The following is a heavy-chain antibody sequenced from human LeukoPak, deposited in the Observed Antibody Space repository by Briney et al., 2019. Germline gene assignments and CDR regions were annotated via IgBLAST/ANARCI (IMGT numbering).Heavy chain of an antibody. D-gene: IGHD6-19*01. Sequence: GGSLRLSCAASGFTFSSYVMSWVRQAPEKGLEWVSTISNSGGSTYYADSVKGRFTISRDNSNNTLYLLMNSLRAEDTAVYYCAKGSSGWYAPLEYWGQGTLVTVSS. CDR2: ISNSGGST. CDR3: AKGSSGWYAPLEY. V-gene: IGHV3-23*01. CDR1: GFTFSSYV. J-gene: IGHJ4*02.